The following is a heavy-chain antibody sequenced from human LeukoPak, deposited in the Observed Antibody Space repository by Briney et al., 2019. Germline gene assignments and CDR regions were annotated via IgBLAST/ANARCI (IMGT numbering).Heavy chain of an antibody. V-gene: IGHV3-7*01. CDR2: IQQDGSEK. D-gene: IGHD2-2*01. Sequence: GGSLRLSCVASGFTFSNYWVSWVRQAPGKGLEWVANIQQDGSEKYYVDSVKGRFTISRDNAKNSLYLQMNSLRAEDTAVYYCARERIGYCSRTSCYLERYYYYMDVWGKGTTVTVSS. CDR1: GFTFSNYW. CDR3: ARERIGYCSRTSCYLERYYYYMDV. J-gene: IGHJ6*03.